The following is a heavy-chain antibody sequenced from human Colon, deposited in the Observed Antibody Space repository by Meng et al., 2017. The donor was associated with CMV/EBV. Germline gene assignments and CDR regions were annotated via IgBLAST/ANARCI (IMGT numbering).Heavy chain of an antibody. CDR2: IRSKAYGGTT. J-gene: IGHJ4*02. CDR1: GFTFGDYA. D-gene: IGHD5-12*01. Sequence: GESLKISCRASGFTFGDYALNWVRQAPGKGLEWVGFIRSKAYGGTTEYVASVKGRLTISRDDSKTIAYLELSSLRTEDTATYFCTRGYAGYDLNLGYWGQGTVVTVSS. CDR3: TRGYAGYDLNLGY. V-gene: IGHV3-49*04.